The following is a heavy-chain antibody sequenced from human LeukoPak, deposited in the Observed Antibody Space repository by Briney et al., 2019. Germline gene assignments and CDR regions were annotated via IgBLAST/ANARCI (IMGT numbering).Heavy chain of an antibody. CDR1: GYTFTSYY. J-gene: IGHJ4*02. CDR2: INPSGGST. Sequence: ASVKVSCKASGYTFTSYYMHWVRQAPGQGLEWMGIINPSGGSTSYPQKFQGRVTMTRDTSTSTVYMELSSLRSEDTAVYYRARDNYYDSSGYYYDIDYWGQGTLVTVSS. CDR3: ARDNYYDSSGYYYDIDY. V-gene: IGHV1-46*01. D-gene: IGHD3-22*01.